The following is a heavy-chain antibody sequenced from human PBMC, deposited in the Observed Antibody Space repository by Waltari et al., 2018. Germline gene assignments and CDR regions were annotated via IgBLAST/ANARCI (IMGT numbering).Heavy chain of an antibody. V-gene: IGHV4-39*01. CDR2: MSYSGAT. CDR3: ATYIGASVGTAAFDV. Sequence: QLQLQESGPGLVKPSEPLSLTCSVSGGSITSTSHSWGWIRQPPGQGLEWIGTMSYSGATYSSPSLKSRVTISRDTSKNQLSLKLGSVTAADTAVYYCATYIGASVGTAAFDVWGQGTMVTVSS. J-gene: IGHJ3*01. CDR1: GGSITSTSHS. D-gene: IGHD5-12*01.